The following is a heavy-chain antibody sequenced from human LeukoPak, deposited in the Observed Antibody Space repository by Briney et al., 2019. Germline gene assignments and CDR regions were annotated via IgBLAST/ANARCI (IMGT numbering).Heavy chain of an antibody. Sequence: ASVKVSCKASGYTFTSYGISWVRQAPGQGLEWMGWINPNSGDTNYAQKFQGRVTMTRDTSISAAYMELSRLRSDDTAVYYCARVRYRLAETYIDYWGQGTLVTVSS. J-gene: IGHJ4*02. V-gene: IGHV1-2*02. CDR2: INPNSGDT. CDR1: GYTFTSYG. D-gene: IGHD3-16*01. CDR3: ARVRYRLAETYIDY.